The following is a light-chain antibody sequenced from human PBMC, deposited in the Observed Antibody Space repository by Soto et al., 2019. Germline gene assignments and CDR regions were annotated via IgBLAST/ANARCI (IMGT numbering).Light chain of an antibody. CDR3: QQSYTSPTT. Sequence: DIQMTQSPSSLSASVGDRITITCRASQSISRYLNWYQHKPGKAPKLLINAASSLERGVPSRFSGGGSGTDFTLTVNSLQAEDFATYYCQQSYTSPTTFGQGTRLEIK. CDR2: AAS. V-gene: IGKV1-39*01. J-gene: IGKJ5*01. CDR1: QSISRY.